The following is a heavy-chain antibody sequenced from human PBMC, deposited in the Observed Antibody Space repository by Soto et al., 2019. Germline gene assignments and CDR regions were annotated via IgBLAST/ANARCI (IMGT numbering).Heavy chain of an antibody. D-gene: IGHD6-19*01. V-gene: IGHV4-39*02. CDR3: ARDKAVAATTGPDAFDI. J-gene: IGHJ3*02. Sequence: SETLSLTCTVSGGSISSSSYYWGWIRQPPGKGLEWIGSIYYSGSTYYNPSLKSRVTISVDTSKNQFSLKLSSVTAADTAVYYCARDKAVAATTGPDAFDIWGQGTMVTVSS. CDR2: IYYSGST. CDR1: GGSISSSSYY.